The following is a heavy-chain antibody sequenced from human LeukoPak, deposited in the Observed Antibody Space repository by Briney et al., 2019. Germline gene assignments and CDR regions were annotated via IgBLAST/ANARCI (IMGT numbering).Heavy chain of an antibody. CDR3: AKHFSTYSYGLDV. V-gene: IGHV3-7*01. CDR2: INPDGSAK. D-gene: IGHD3-3*02. J-gene: IGHJ6*02. Sequence: GGSLRLSCAASGFTFSNFWMSWVRQAPGKGLEWVANINPDGSAKYYVDSVKGRYTISRDNAENSLYLQMNSLRPEDTAVYYCAKHFSTYSYGLDVWGQGTTVTVSS. CDR1: GFTFSNFW.